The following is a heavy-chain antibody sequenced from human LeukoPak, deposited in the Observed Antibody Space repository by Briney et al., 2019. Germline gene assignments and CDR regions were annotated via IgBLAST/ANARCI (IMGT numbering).Heavy chain of an antibody. Sequence: PSETLSLTCAVYGGSFSGYYWSWIRQPPGKGREWIGEINHSGSTNYNPSLKSRVTISVDTSKNQFSLKLSSVTAADTAVYYCARSLRYFDKYYFDYWGQGTPVTVSS. CDR1: GGSFSGYY. J-gene: IGHJ4*02. CDR3: ARSLRYFDKYYFDY. CDR2: INHSGST. V-gene: IGHV4-34*01. D-gene: IGHD3-9*01.